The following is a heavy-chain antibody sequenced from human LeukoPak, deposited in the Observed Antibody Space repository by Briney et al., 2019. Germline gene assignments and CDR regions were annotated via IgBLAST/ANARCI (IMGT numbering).Heavy chain of an antibody. CDR1: GFTFSTYN. V-gene: IGHV3-21*01. D-gene: IGHD2-2*02. CDR2: ITSSSSYI. Sequence: GGSLRLSCAASGFTFSTYNMNWVRQAPGKGLEWVSSITSSSSYIYYADSVKGRFTISRDNAKNSLYLQMNSLRAEDTAVYYCARDPKYCSSTSCYIDYWGQGTLVTVSS. J-gene: IGHJ4*02. CDR3: ARDPKYCSSTSCYIDY.